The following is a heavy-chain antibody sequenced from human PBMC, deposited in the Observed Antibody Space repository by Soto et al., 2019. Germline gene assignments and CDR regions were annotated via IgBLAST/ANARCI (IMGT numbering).Heavy chain of an antibody. J-gene: IGHJ4*02. CDR2: ISYDGSNK. CDR3: ARLKYSSSSFVDY. D-gene: IGHD6-6*01. CDR1: GFTFSSYA. V-gene: IGHV3-30-3*01. Sequence: QVQLVESGGGVVQPGRSLRLSSAASGFTFSSYAMHWVRQAPGKGLEWVAVISYDGSNKYYADSVKGRFTISRDNSKNTLYLQMNSLRAEDTAVYYCARLKYSSSSFVDYWGQGTLVTVSS.